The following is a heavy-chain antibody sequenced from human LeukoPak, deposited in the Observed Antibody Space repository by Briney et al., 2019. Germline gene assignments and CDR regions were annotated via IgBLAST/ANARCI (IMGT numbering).Heavy chain of an antibody. CDR1: GGTFSSYA. CDR2: IIPIFGTA. CDR3: ARVGSYYDSSGYQPLSGFDY. J-gene: IGHJ4*02. Sequence: SVKVSCKASGGTFSSYAISWVRQAPGQGLEWMGGIIPIFGTANYAQKFQGRVTITADESTSTAYMELSSLSSEDTAVYYCARVGSYYDSSGYQPLSGFDYWGQGTLVTVSS. D-gene: IGHD3-22*01. V-gene: IGHV1-69*13.